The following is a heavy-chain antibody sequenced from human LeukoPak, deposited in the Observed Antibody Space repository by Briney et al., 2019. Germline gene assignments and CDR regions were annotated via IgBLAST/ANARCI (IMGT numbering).Heavy chain of an antibody. CDR2: INPTSGGT. J-gene: IGHJ6*03. V-gene: IGHV1-2*02. D-gene: IGHD6-19*01. CDR3: ARGEQWLQYYYYMDV. Sequence: ASVKVSCKASGYTLTGYSMHWVRQAPGQGLEWMGWINPTSGGTNYAQKFQGRVTMTRDTSISTAYMELSRLRSDDTAVYYCARGEQWLQYYYYMDVWGKGTTVTISS. CDR1: GYTLTGYS.